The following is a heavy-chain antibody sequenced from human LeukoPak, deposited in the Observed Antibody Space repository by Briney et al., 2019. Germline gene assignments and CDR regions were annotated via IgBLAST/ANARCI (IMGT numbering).Heavy chain of an antibody. D-gene: IGHD4-23*01. Sequence: GGSLRLSCTASGFTFSSYAMSWVRLAPGKELEWVSAISGSGSNTYYTDSVKGRFTIPRDNSNNALYLQMNSLRAEDTAVYYCTKEAGQSYGRTWGQGTLVTVSS. CDR3: TKEAGQSYGRT. CDR1: GFTFSSYA. V-gene: IGHV3-23*01. CDR2: ISGSGSNT. J-gene: IGHJ4*02.